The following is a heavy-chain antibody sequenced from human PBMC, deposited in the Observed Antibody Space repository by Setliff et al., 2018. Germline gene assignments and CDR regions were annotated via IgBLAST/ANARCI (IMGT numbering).Heavy chain of an antibody. J-gene: IGHJ4*02. CDR1: GGSISDYY. Sequence: SETLSLTCTVSGGSISDYYWSWIRQAPGKGLEWIGYIYYGGSTNYNPSLKSRVTISVDTSKNQFSPKLSSVTAADTAVYYCARDTRDRTVASDYWGQGTLVTVSS. CDR3: ARDTRDRTVASDY. D-gene: IGHD4-17*01. CDR2: IYYGGST. V-gene: IGHV4-59*01.